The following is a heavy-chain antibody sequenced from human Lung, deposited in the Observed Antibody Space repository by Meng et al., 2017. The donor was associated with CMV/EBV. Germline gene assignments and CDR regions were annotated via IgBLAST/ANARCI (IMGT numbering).Heavy chain of an antibody. D-gene: IGHD3-3*01. CDR2: INHSGST. CDR3: ARAVNDDFWSEYYRSDRIDY. CDR1: GGSLSGSY. Sequence: SXTXSLXCAVYGGSLSGSYWGWIRQTPEKGLEWIGEINHSGSTTYNPSLKSRVTISIDTSKNQFSLKLSSVTAADTAVYYCARAVNDDFWSEYYRSDRIDYWXQGNXVTVSS. J-gene: IGHJ4*02. V-gene: IGHV4-34*01.